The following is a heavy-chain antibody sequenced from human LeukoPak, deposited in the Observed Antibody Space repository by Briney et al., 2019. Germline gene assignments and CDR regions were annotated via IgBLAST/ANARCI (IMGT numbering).Heavy chain of an antibody. J-gene: IGHJ3*02. CDR3: ASSLDTHDAFDI. CDR1: GGSISSYY. V-gene: IGHV4-59*08. CDR2: IHYSGST. D-gene: IGHD5-18*01. Sequence: SETLSLTCTVSGGSISSYYWSWIRQPPGKGLEWIGYIHYSGSTNYNPSLKSRVTISVDTSKNQFSLKLSSVTAADTAVYYCASSLDTHDAFDIWGQGTMVTVSS.